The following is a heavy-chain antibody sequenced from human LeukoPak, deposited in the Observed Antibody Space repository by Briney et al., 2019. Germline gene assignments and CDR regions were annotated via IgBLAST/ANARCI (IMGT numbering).Heavy chain of an antibody. D-gene: IGHD3-10*01. V-gene: IGHV3-30*04. Sequence: PGRSLRLSCAASGFTFSSYAMHWVRQAPGTGVEWVALTSYGGGNKYSADSVQGRITISRDYSRNTLHLQMSSLRPEDTAVYYCARDRVRGLIVFGGMDVWGKGTTVTVSS. J-gene: IGHJ6*04. CDR1: GFTFSSYA. CDR2: TSYGGGNK. CDR3: ARDRVRGLIVFGGMDV.